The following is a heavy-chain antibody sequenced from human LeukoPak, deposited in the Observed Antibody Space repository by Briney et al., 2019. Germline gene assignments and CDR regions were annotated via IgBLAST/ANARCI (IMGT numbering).Heavy chain of an antibody. D-gene: IGHD4-23*01. J-gene: IGHJ4*02. CDR2: ISAGGRTT. CDR3: ARSPRGGHFDY. CDR1: GPTFRNFK. V-gene: IGHV3-48*03. Sequence: PTGGSLRPSCAVSGPTFRNFKMNWVRQAPGKGLEWVSYISAGGRTTFYADSVTGRFTISRDNAKNSLYLQMNSLRAEDTAVYYCARSPRGGHFDYWGQGTLVTVSS.